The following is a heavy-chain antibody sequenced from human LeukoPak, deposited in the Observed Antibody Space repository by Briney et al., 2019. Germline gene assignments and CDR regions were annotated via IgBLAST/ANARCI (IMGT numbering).Heavy chain of an antibody. V-gene: IGHV4-59*01. CDR1: GGSISSYY. CDR2: IYYSGST. CDR3: ARVVPPGRYENYYYYYMDV. D-gene: IGHD3-9*01. Sequence: SGTLSLTCTVSGGSISSYYWSWIRQPPGKGLEWIGYIYYSGSTNYNPSLKSRVTISVDTSKNQFSLKLSSVTAADTAVYYCARVVPPGRYENYYYYYMDVWGKGTTVTVSS. J-gene: IGHJ6*03.